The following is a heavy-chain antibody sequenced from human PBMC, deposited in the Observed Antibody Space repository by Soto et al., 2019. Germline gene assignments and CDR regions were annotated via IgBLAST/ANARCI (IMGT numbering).Heavy chain of an antibody. D-gene: IGHD3-9*01. CDR3: TTDKVLRYVDWLFPDDAFDI. CDR2: IKSRTDGGTT. Sequence: GGSLRLSCAASGFTYSNAWVNWVRQAPGKGLQWVGRIKSRTDGGTTDYAAPVKGRFTISRDDSKNTLYLQMNSLKTEDTAVYYCTTDKVLRYVDWLFPDDAFDISGQGTMVTVSS. V-gene: IGHV3-15*07. CDR1: GFTYSNAW. J-gene: IGHJ3*02.